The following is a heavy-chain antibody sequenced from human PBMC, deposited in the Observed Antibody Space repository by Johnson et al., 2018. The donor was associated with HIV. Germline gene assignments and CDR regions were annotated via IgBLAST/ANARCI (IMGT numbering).Heavy chain of an antibody. V-gene: IGHV3-66*01. D-gene: IGHD4-23*01. CDR2: IYSGGTT. CDR1: GFTFSNAW. J-gene: IGHJ3*02. Sequence: VQLVESGRGLVKPGGSLRLSCAASGFTFSNAWMSWVRQAPGKGLEWVSVIYSGGTTYYADSVKGRFTISRDTSENTVYLQMNSLRAEDTAVYDCAREALPRGLQSSFGGAFDIWGQGTMVTCSS. CDR3: AREALPRGLQSSFGGAFDI.